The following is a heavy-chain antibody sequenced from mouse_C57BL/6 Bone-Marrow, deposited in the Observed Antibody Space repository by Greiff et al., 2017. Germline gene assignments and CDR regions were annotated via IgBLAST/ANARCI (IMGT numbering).Heavy chain of an antibody. Sequence: EVKLVESGGDLVKPGGSLKLSCAASGFTFSSYGMSWVRQTPDKRLEWVATISSGGSYTYYPDSVKGRFTISRDNATNTHYLQMSSLKSEDTAMYYCARHRYFDVWGTGTTVTVSS. CDR2: ISSGGSYT. CDR1: GFTFSSYG. CDR3: ARHRYFDV. V-gene: IGHV5-6*01. J-gene: IGHJ1*03.